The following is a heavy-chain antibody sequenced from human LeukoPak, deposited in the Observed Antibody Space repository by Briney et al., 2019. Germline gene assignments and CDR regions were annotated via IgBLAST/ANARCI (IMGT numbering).Heavy chain of an antibody. J-gene: IGHJ4*02. Sequence: GGSLRLSCAASGFTFSSYAMHWVRQAPGKGLEWVAVISYDGSNKYYADSVKGRFTISRDNSKNTLYLQMNSLRAEDTAVYYCAGRVDFYYCGERTLVTVSS. CDR1: GFTFSSYA. CDR2: ISYDGSNK. CDR3: AGRVDFYY. V-gene: IGHV3-30-3*01. D-gene: IGHD2-15*01.